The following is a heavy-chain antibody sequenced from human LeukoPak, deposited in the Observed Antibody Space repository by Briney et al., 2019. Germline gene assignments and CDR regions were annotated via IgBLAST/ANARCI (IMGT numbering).Heavy chain of an antibody. V-gene: IGHV5-51*01. CDR1: GYSFTSYC. D-gene: IGHD1-26*01. CDR2: IYPGDSGP. J-gene: IGHJ3*01. CDR3: GMSGDRVPLQDDVFDV. Sequence: GESLKISCKVSGYSFTSYCICWVLQMPGKGLEWMVIIYPGDSGPTYSPSFQGQVTISVDKSINTAYLQWSRLQASDTAMYYCGMSGDRVPLQDDVFDVWGQGTMVTVST.